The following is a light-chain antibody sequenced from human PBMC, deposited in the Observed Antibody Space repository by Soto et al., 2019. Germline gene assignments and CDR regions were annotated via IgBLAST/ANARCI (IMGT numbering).Light chain of an antibody. CDR2: DVS. V-gene: IGLV2-14*03. Sequence: QSALTQPASVSGSPGQSITISCTGTSSDIGAYDYVSWYQQHPGGVPKLLIYDVSSRPSGVSSRFSGSKSGNTASLTTSRVEAGDEADYYCQVWDTTNPVIFGGGTKLTVL. CDR3: QVWDTTNPVI. CDR1: SSDIGAYDY. J-gene: IGLJ2*01.